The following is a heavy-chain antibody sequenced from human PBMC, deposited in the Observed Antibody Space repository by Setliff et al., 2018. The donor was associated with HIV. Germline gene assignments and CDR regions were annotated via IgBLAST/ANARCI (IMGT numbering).Heavy chain of an antibody. D-gene: IGHD3-16*01. V-gene: IGHV3-33*01. CDR2: IWYDGNNK. J-gene: IGHJ6*03. CDR3: AREESASSWGYYHYYMDV. CDR1: GFTFSRYG. Sequence: GGSLRLSCAASGFTFSRYGMHWVRQTPGKGLEWVAIIWYDGNNKQYADSMKGRFTISRDNSNNMLYLQMNSLRAEDTAVYYCAREESASSWGYYHYYMDVWGKGT.